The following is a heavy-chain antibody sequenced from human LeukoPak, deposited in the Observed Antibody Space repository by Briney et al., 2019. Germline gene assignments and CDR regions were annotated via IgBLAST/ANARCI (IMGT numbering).Heavy chain of an antibody. D-gene: IGHD4-23*01. V-gene: IGHV1-3*03. CDR1: GYTFTSYA. CDR2: INAGNGNT. Sequence: ASVKVSCKASGYTFTSYAMHWVRQAPGQRLEWMGWINAGNGNTKYSQEFQGRVTITRDTSASTAYMELSSLRSEDMAVYYCARDSVVTPSYFDYWGQGTLVTVSS. J-gene: IGHJ4*02. CDR3: ARDSVVTPSYFDY.